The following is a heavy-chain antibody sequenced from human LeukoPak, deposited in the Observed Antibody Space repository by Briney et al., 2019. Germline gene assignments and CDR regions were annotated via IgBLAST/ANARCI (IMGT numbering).Heavy chain of an antibody. CDR2: IWYDGSNK. D-gene: IGHD3-16*01. CDR1: GFTFSSYG. J-gene: IGHJ4*02. Sequence: GGSLRLSCAASGFTFSSYGMHWVRQAPGKGLEWVAVIWYDGSNKYYADSVKGRFTISRDNSKNTLDLQMSSLRGVDTAVYYCVKDAYPNYFDYWGQGTLVTVSS. V-gene: IGHV3-30*02. CDR3: VKDAYPNYFDY.